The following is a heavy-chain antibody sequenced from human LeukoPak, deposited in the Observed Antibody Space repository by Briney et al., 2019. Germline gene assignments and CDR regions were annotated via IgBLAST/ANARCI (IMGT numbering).Heavy chain of an antibody. CDR3: ARGIEDSSSWYRMGYNWFYT. J-gene: IGHJ5*02. V-gene: IGHV1-18*01. CDR2: ISAYNGNT. Sequence: ASVKVSFTASGYTFTSYGINWVRQAPGQGLEWMGWISAYNGNTNYAQKLQGRVTMTTDTSTSTAYMELRSLRSDDTAVYYCARGIEDSSSWYRMGYNWFYTWGQGTLVTVSS. D-gene: IGHD6-13*01. CDR1: GYTFTSYG.